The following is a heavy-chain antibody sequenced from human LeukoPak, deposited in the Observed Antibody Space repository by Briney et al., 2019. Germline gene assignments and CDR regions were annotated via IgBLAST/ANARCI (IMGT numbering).Heavy chain of an antibody. CDR1: GYTFTSYD. Sequence: ASVKVSCKASGYTFTSYDINWVRQATGQGLEWMGWMNPNSGSTGYAQKFQGRVTMTRNTSISTAYMELGSLRSEDTAVYYCARVQRGYSYGSCGYWGQGTLVTVSS. CDR3: ARVQRGYSYGSCGY. J-gene: IGHJ4*02. D-gene: IGHD5-18*01. CDR2: MNPNSGST. V-gene: IGHV1-8*01.